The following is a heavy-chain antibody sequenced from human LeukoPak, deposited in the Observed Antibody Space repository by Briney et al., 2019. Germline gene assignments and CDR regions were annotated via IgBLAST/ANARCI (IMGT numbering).Heavy chain of an antibody. CDR2: IYYSGST. J-gene: IGHJ3*02. CDR1: GGSISSYY. CDR3: ARPYEGYCSSTSCGAFDI. D-gene: IGHD2-2*01. Sequence: SETLSLTCTVSGGSISSYYWSWIRQPPGEGLEWIGYIYYSGSTNYNPSLKSRVTISVDTSKNQFSLKLSSVTAADTAVYYCARPYEGYCSSTSCGAFDIWGQGTMVTVSS. V-gene: IGHV4-59*01.